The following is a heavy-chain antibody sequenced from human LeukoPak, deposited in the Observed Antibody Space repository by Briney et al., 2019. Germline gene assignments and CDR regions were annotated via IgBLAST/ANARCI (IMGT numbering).Heavy chain of an antibody. CDR1: GGSISSYN. V-gene: IGHV4-4*09. CDR2: IYTSGST. CDR3: ARHSAINWFDP. J-gene: IGHJ5*02. D-gene: IGHD6-25*01. Sequence: SETLSLTCTVSGGSISSYNWSWIRQPPGKGLEWIGYIYTSGSTNYNPSLKSRVTISVDTSNNQFSLKLSSVTAADTAVYYCARHSAINWFDPWGQGTLVTVSS.